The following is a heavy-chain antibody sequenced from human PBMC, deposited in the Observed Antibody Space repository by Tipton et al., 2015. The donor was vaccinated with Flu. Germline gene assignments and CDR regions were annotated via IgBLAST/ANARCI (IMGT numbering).Heavy chain of an antibody. Sequence: LRLSCAVYGGSFSGYYWSWIRQPPGKGLEWIGEINHSGSTNYNPSLKSRVTISVDTSKNQFSLKLSSVTAADTAVYYCARLQWLRPFDYWGQGTLATVSS. J-gene: IGHJ4*02. V-gene: IGHV4-34*01. CDR3: ARLQWLRPFDY. CDR1: GGSFSGYY. D-gene: IGHD5-12*01. CDR2: INHSGST.